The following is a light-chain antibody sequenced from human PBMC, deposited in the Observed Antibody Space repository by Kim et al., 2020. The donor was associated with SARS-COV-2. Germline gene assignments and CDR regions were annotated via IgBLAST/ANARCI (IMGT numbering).Light chain of an antibody. Sequence: QSALTQPASVSGSPGQSITISCTGTSSDVGGYNYVSWYQQHPGKAPKLMIYDVSNRPSGVSNRFSGSKSGNTASLTISGLQAEDEADYYCSSYTSISRVFGTETKVTVL. CDR2: DVS. CDR3: SSYTSISRV. J-gene: IGLJ1*01. CDR1: SSDVGGYNY. V-gene: IGLV2-14*03.